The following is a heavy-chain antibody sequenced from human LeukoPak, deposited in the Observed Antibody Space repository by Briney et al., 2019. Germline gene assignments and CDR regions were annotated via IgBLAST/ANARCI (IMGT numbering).Heavy chain of an antibody. D-gene: IGHD6-19*01. CDR3: AKDDIAVAGYFDS. CDR1: GITFRSYA. Sequence: GGSLRLSCAVSGITFRSYAMSWVRQAPGKGLKWVSGISGSGDIIYYADSIKGRFTVSRDNSKNTLHLQMNSLRAEDTALYYCAKDDIAVAGYFDSWGQGTLVTVSS. CDR2: ISGSGDII. J-gene: IGHJ4*02. V-gene: IGHV3-23*01.